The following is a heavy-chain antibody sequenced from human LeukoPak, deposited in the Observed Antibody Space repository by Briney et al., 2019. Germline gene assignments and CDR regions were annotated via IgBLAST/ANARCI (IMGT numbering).Heavy chain of an antibody. J-gene: IGHJ4*02. CDR3: ARYKATAGIDS. D-gene: IGHD6-13*01. CDR1: GYTFTTYW. Sequence: GESLKISCRGSGYTFTTYWIAWVRPLPGKGLELMGIIYPDDSDTRYRPPFQGQVTISADKSISTASLQWSSLKAADSAMYYCARYKATAGIDSWGQGTLVTVSS. CDR2: IYPDDSDT. V-gene: IGHV5-51*01.